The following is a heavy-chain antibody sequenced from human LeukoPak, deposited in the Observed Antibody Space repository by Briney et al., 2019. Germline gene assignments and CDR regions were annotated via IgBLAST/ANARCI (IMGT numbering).Heavy chain of an antibody. CDR1: GGSISSGGYY. D-gene: IGHD1-1*01. Sequence: PSQTLSLTCTVSGGSISSGGYYWRWIRQHPGKGLEWIGYIYYSGSTYYNPSLKSRVTISVDTSKNQFSLKLSSVTAADTAVYYCARVNERVDYYGMDVWGQGTTVTVSS. CDR2: IYYSGST. CDR3: ARVNERVDYYGMDV. J-gene: IGHJ6*02. V-gene: IGHV4-31*03.